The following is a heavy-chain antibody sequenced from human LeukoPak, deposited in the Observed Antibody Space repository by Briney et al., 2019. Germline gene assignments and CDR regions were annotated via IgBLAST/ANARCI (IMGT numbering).Heavy chain of an antibody. CDR3: ARPEYYYDSSGYSH. CDR1: GFTFSAYA. J-gene: IGHJ4*02. D-gene: IGHD3-22*01. Sequence: GGSLRLSCEASGFTFSAYAMTWVRQAPGKGLEWVAVIWYDGSNKYYADSVKGRFTISRDNSKNTLYLQMNSLRAEDTAVYYCARPEYYYDSSGYSHWGQGTLVTVSS. V-gene: IGHV3-33*07. CDR2: IWYDGSNK.